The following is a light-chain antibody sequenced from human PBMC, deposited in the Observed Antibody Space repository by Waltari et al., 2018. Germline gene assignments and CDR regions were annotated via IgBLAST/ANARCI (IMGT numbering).Light chain of an antibody. CDR3: AAWDDSLNGWV. J-gene: IGLJ3*02. CDR1: SSNIGFNT. Sequence: QSVLTQPPSASGTPGQRVTISCSGSSSNIGFNTVSWYHQVPGTAPKLLIYTDNQQPSGVPDRFSGSKSGSSASLAISGLQSEDEAEYYCAAWDDSLNGWVFGGGTKVTVV. CDR2: TDN. V-gene: IGLV1-44*01.